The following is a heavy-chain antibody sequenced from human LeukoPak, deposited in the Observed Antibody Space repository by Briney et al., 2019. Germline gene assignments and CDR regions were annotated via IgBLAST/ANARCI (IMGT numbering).Heavy chain of an antibody. Sequence: ASVKVSCKASGYTFTVYYMHWVRQAPGQGLEWMGWINPNSGGTNYAQKFQGRVTMTRDTSISTAYMELSRLRSDDTAVYYCARDLDWGSRGFDYWGQGTLVTVSS. V-gene: IGHV1-2*02. CDR2: INPNSGGT. D-gene: IGHD3/OR15-3a*01. CDR3: ARDLDWGSRGFDY. CDR1: GYTFTVYY. J-gene: IGHJ4*02.